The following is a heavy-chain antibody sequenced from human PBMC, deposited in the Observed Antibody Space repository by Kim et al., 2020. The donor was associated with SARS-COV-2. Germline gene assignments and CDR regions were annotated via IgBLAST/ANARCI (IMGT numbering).Heavy chain of an antibody. CDR1: GYTFTSYW. V-gene: IGHV5-51*01. J-gene: IGHJ4*02. CDR2: IFPGDSDT. Sequence: GESLKISCKASGYTFTSYWIGWVRQMPGKRLESMGIIFPGDSDTRYSPSIQGQVTISVDKSINTAFLQWNSLEATDTAMYYCGRRNYGSRSYSFDYWGRGPLVTVSS. CDR3: GRRNYGSRSYSFDY. D-gene: IGHD3-10*01.